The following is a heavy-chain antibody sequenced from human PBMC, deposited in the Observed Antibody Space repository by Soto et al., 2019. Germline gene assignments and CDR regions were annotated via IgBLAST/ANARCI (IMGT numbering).Heavy chain of an antibody. CDR3: ARHFEVGASDY. CDR2: IYYSGST. CDR1: GGSISSSSYY. V-gene: IGHV4-39*01. D-gene: IGHD1-26*01. Sequence: SETLSLTCTVSGGSISSSSYYWGWIRQPPGKGLEWIGSIYYSGSTYYNPSLKSRVTISVDTSKNQFSLKLSSVTAADTAVYYCARHFEVGASDYWGQGTLVTVSS. J-gene: IGHJ4*02.